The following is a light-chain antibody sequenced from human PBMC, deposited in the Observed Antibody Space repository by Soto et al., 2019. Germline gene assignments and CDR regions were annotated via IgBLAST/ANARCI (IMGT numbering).Light chain of an antibody. Sequence: DIQMTQSPSSLSASVGERVTITCRASQSIDKHLNWYQQKQGKAPKFLIYGASTLQRGAPSGCSGSGSGTDFSLTINSLQPEASATYYCQQSYSIPWTFGQGTKVELK. CDR2: GAS. CDR1: QSIDKH. CDR3: QQSYSIPWT. V-gene: IGKV1-39*01. J-gene: IGKJ1*01.